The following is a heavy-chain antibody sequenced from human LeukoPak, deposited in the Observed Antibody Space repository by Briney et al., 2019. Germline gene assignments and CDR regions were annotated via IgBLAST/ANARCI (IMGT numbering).Heavy chain of an antibody. D-gene: IGHD3-22*01. CDR2: ISGSGGST. Sequence: GGSLRLSCAASGFTFSSYAMSWVRQAPGKGLEWVSAISGSGGSTYYADSVKGRFTISRDNSKNTLYLQMNSLRAEDTAVYYCATADSSGYSPFEYWGQGTLVTDSS. J-gene: IGHJ4*02. CDR1: GFTFSSYA. V-gene: IGHV3-23*01. CDR3: ATADSSGYSPFEY.